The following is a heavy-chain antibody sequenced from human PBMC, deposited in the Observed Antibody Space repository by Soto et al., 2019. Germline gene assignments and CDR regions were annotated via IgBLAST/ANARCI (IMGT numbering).Heavy chain of an antibody. CDR1: GYTFTSYG. CDR2: ISAYNGNT. J-gene: IGHJ5*02. D-gene: IGHD3-22*01. V-gene: IGHV1-18*01. Sequence: ASVKVSCKASGYTFTSYGISWVRQAPGQGLEWMGWISAYNGNTNYAQKLQGRVTMTTDTSTSTAYMELRSLRSDDTAAYYCARGRAPYYYDSSGYYYVSWFDPWGQGTLVTVSS. CDR3: ARGRAPYYYDSSGYYYVSWFDP.